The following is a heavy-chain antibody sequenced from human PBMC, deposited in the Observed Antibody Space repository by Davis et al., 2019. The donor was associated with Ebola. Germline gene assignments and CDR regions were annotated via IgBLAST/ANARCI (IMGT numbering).Heavy chain of an antibody. CDR3: ARERRYGDILTGYYTHYYYYGMDV. J-gene: IGHJ6*02. Sequence: ASVPVSCKASGYTFTSYGISWVRQAPGQGLEWMGWISAYNGNTNYAQNLQGRVTMTTDTSTSTAYMELRSLRSDDTAVYYCARERRYGDILTGYYTHYYYYGMDVWGQGTTVTVSS. CDR2: ISAYNGNT. CDR1: GYTFTSYG. V-gene: IGHV1-18*01. D-gene: IGHD3-9*01.